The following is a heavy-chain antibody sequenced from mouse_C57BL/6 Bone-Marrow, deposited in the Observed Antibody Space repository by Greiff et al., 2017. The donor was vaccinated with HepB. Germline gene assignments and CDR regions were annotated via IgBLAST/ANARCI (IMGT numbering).Heavy chain of an antibody. Sequence: QVQLQQPGAELVRPGTSVKLSCKASGYTFTSYWMHWVKQRPGQGLEWIGVIDPSDSYTNYNQKFKGKATLTVDTSSSTAYMQLSSLTSEDSAVYYCARGGRSFAYWGQGTLVTVSA. CDR3: ARGGRSFAY. J-gene: IGHJ3*01. V-gene: IGHV1-59*01. CDR2: IDPSDSYT. CDR1: GYTFTSYW. D-gene: IGHD1-1*01.